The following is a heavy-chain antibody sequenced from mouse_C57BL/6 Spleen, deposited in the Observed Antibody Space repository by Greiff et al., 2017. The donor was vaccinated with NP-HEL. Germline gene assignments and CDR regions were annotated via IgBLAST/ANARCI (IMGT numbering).Heavy chain of an antibody. CDR3: TREPVTGQGAMDY. D-gene: IGHD4-1*01. CDR1: GFTFSSYA. V-gene: IGHV5-9-1*02. J-gene: IGHJ4*01. CDR2: ISSGGAYI. Sequence: DVKLVESGEGLVKPGGSLKLSCAASGFTFSSYAMSWVRQTPEKRLEWVAYISSGGAYIYYADTVKGRFTISRDNARNTLYQQMSSLKSEDTAMYDWTREPVTGQGAMDYWGQGTSVTVSS.